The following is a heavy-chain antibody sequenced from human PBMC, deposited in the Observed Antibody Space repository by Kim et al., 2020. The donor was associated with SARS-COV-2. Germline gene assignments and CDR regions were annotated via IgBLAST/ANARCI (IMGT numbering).Heavy chain of an antibody. J-gene: IGHJ4*01. CDR2: IHSSGST. CDR3: ARHGPVGDSRGWYLYFDY. D-gene: IGHD6-19*01. V-gene: IGHV4-59*08. Sequence: SETLSLTCTVSGGSIGGYYWSWIRQSPGEGLEWIAYIHSSGSTNYNPSLKSRVTIAVHTSSNQYSLDLTSVTAADTAIYYCARHGPVGDSRGWYLYFDY. CDR1: GGSIGGYY.